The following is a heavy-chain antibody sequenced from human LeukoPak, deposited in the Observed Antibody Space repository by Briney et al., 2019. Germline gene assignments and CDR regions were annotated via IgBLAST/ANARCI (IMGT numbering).Heavy chain of an antibody. D-gene: IGHD3-3*01. J-gene: IGHJ4*02. CDR1: GFTFSSYS. CDR2: ISSSSSTI. V-gene: IGHV3-48*01. Sequence: GGSLRLSCAASGFTFSSYSMNWVRQAPGKGLEWVSYISSSSSTIYYADSVKGRFTISRDNAKNSLYLQMNSLRAEDTAVYYCARDRGRITIFGVDPTWNGFDYWGQGALVTVSS. CDR3: ARDRGRITIFGVDPTWNGFDY.